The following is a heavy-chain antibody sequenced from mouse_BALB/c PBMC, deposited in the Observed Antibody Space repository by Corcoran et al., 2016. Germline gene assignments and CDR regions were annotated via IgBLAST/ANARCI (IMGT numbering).Heavy chain of an antibody. CDR3: ARDYDYGYFDV. V-gene: IGHV1-26*01. CDR2: INPYNGAT. J-gene: IGHJ1*01. CDR1: GYSFTCYY. D-gene: IGHD2-4*01. Sequence: EVQLQQSGAELVKPGASVKVSCKASGYSFTCYYMHWVKQSHGQSLEWIGRINPYNGATSYNQNFKDKASLTVDKSSSTAYMEPHSLTSEDSAVYYCARDYDYGYFDVCGAGTTVTVSS.